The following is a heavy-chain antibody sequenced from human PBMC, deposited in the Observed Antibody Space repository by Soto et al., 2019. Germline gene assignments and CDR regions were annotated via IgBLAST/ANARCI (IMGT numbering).Heavy chain of an antibody. D-gene: IGHD3-22*01. CDR2: IYHSGST. CDR3: ARVRTFDYYDSSGYFDY. CDR1: GGSISSGGYS. V-gene: IGHV4-30-2*01. Sequence: SETLSLTCAFSGGSISSGGYSWSWIRQPPGKGLEWIGYIYHSGSTYYNPSLKSRVTISVDRSKNQFSLKLSSVTAADTAVYYCARVRTFDYYDSSGYFDYWGQGTLVTVSS. J-gene: IGHJ4*02.